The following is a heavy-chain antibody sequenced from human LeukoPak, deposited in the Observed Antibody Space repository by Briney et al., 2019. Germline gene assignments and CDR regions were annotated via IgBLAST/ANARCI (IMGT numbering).Heavy chain of an antibody. CDR2: IYKEGNT. Sequence: GGSLRLSCAASGFTLSRYWMHWVRQAPGKGLQWVSTIYKEGNTFYADSVRGRFTLSRDNSKNTLYLQMNSLRAEDTAIYYCARESVTSGWYLYWGQGTLVTVSS. CDR3: ARESVTSGWYLY. CDR1: GFTLSRYW. D-gene: IGHD6-19*01. J-gene: IGHJ4*02. V-gene: IGHV3-53*01.